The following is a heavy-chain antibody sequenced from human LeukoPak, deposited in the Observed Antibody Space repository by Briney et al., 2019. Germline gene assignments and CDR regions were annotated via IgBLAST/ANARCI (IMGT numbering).Heavy chain of an antibody. CDR3: ARALTEDSYYEILTGLGY. CDR2: ISAYNGNT. D-gene: IGHD3-9*01. Sequence: ASVKVSCKASGYTFTSYGISWVRQAPGQGLEWMGWISAYNGNTNYAQKLQGRVTMTTDTSTSAAYMELRSLRSDDTAVYYCARALTEDSYYEILTGLGYWGQGTLVTVSS. CDR1: GYTFTSYG. V-gene: IGHV1-18*01. J-gene: IGHJ4*02.